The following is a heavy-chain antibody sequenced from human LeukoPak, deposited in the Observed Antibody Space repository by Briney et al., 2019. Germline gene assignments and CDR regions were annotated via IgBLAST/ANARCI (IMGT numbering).Heavy chain of an antibody. CDR2: ISGSGITI. CDR3: ARGGYSYGYQGAYYFDY. Sequence: PGGSLRLSCAASGFTFSSYEMNWVRQAPGKGLQWVSYISGSGITIYYADSVKGRFTVSRDNAKNSLYLQMNSLRAEDTAVYYCARGGYSYGYQGAYYFDYWGQGTLVTVSS. CDR1: GFTFSSYE. D-gene: IGHD5-18*01. J-gene: IGHJ4*02. V-gene: IGHV3-48*03.